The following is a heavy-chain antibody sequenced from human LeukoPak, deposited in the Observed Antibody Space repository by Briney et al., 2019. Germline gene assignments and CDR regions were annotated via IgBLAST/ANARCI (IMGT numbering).Heavy chain of an antibody. CDR1: GFTFRTYG. D-gene: IGHD3/OR15-3a*01. CDR2: ISDSGRNT. J-gene: IGHJ4*02. CDR3: ATRGTG. V-gene: IGHV3-23*01. Sequence: GGSLRLSCAASGFTFRTYGMSWVRQAPGAGLEWVSSISDSGRNTYYADSMRGRFTISRDNSKNTLYLQMNSLTAEDTAVYYCATRGTGWGQGTLVIVSS.